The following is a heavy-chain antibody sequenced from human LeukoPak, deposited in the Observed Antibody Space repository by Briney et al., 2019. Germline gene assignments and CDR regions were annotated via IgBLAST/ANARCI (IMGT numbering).Heavy chain of an antibody. Sequence: ASVKVSCNVSGYTLTELSMHWVRQAPGNGLEWMGGFDPEDGETIYAQKCQGRVTMTEDTSTDTAYMELSSLRSEDTAVYYCATVLVGAGYYFDDGGQGTLVTVSS. J-gene: IGHJ4*02. CDR3: ATVLVGAGYYFDD. CDR1: GYTLTELS. D-gene: IGHD1-26*01. V-gene: IGHV1-24*01. CDR2: FDPEDGET.